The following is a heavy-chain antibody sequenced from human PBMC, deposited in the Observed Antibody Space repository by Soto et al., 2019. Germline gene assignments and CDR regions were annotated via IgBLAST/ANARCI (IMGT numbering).Heavy chain of an antibody. D-gene: IGHD6-13*01. CDR1: GGSISSSSYY. CDR2: IYYSGST. Sequence: SETLSLTCTVSGGSISSSSYYWGWIRQPPGKGLEWIGSIYYSGSTYYNPSLKSRVTISVDTSKNQFSLKLSSVTAADTAVYYCARCIAAAGTSWFDPWGQGTLVTVSS. CDR3: ARCIAAAGTSWFDP. J-gene: IGHJ5*02. V-gene: IGHV4-39*01.